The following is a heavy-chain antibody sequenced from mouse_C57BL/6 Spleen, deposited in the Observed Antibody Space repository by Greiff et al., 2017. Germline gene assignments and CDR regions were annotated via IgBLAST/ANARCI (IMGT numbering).Heavy chain of an antibody. D-gene: IGHD1-1*01. Sequence: VMLVESGPGILQPSPTLSLSCSFSGFSLSTSGMGVSWLRPTPGKGLEWLAHPYWDDDKCYNPFLKSRLTISKDTSRNQVFLKITSAATADTATYYCARYYYGSSQGFDYWGQGTTLTVSS. CDR2: PYWDDDK. CDR1: GFSLSTSGMG. CDR3: ARYYYGSSQGFDY. V-gene: IGHV8-12*01. J-gene: IGHJ2*01.